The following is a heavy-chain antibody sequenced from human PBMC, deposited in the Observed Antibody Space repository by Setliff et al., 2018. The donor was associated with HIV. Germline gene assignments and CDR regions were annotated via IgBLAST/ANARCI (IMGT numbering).Heavy chain of an antibody. Sequence: SVKVSCKASGGTFSSYAISWVRQAPGQGLEWMGGIIPILGIANYAQKFQGRVTITADKSTSTAYMELSSLRSEDTAVYYCARHPGGGSYLSGDYYYYGVDVWGQGTTVTVS. V-gene: IGHV1-69*10. D-gene: IGHD1-26*01. J-gene: IGHJ6*02. CDR1: GGTFSSYA. CDR2: IIPILGIA. CDR3: ARHPGGGSYLSGDYYYYGVDV.